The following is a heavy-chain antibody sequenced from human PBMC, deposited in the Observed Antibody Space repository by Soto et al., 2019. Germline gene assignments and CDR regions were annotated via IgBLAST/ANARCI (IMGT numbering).Heavy chain of an antibody. V-gene: IGHV4-34*01. CDR2: INHSGST. Sequence: PSETLSLTCAVYGGSFSGYYWSWIRQPPGKGLEWIGEINHSGSTNYNPSLKSRVTISVDTSKNQFSLKLSSVTAADTAVYYCARFGLPPFYDYIWGSYRSAAWFDPWGQGTLVTVSS. CDR3: ARFGLPPFYDYIWGSYRSAAWFDP. CDR1: GGSFSGYY. D-gene: IGHD3-16*02. J-gene: IGHJ5*02.